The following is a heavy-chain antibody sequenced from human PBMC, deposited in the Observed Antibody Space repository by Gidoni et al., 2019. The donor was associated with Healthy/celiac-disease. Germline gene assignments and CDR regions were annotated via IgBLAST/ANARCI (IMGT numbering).Heavy chain of an antibody. V-gene: IGHV3-23*01. CDR1: GFNFSNYA. D-gene: IGHD2-15*01. J-gene: IGHJ3*02. CDR2: VSGSGGNT. CDR3: AKTTPDDAFDI. Sequence: EVQLLESGGGLVQPGGSLRVSCSASGFNFSNYAMTWVRRAPGKGLEWVSGVSGSGGNTYYADSVKGRFTISRDNSKNTVYLQMNSLRAEDTATYYCAKTTPDDAFDIWGQGTMVTVSS.